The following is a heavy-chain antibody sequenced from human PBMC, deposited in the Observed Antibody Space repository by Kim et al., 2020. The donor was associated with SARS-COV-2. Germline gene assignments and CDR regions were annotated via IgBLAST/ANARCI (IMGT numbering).Heavy chain of an antibody. D-gene: IGHD5-12*01. CDR1: GFTFSSYA. J-gene: IGHJ4*02. CDR2: ISGSGGST. Sequence: GGSLRLSCAASGFTFSSYAMSWVRQAPGKGLEWVSAISGSGGSTYYADSVKGRFTISRDNSKNTLYLQMNSLRAEDTAVYYCAKFGWGYSGSDVHYFDYWGQGTLVTVSS. CDR3: AKFGWGYSGSDVHYFDY. V-gene: IGHV3-23*01.